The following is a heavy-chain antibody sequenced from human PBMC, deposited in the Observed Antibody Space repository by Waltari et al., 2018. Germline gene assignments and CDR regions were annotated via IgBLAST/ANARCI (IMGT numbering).Heavy chain of an antibody. J-gene: IGHJ4*02. Sequence: QLQLQESGPGLVKPSETLSLTCAVSGYSISSGYYWGWIRQPPGKGLEWIGSIYHSGSTYYNPSLKSRVTISVDTSKNQFSLKLSSVTAADTAVYYCARVGEGIVATSYWGQGTLVTVSS. CDR1: GYSISSGYY. D-gene: IGHD5-12*01. CDR2: IYHSGST. V-gene: IGHV4-38-2*01. CDR3: ARVGEGIVATSY.